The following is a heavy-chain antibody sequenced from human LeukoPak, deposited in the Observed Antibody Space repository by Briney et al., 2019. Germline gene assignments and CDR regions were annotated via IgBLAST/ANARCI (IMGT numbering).Heavy chain of an antibody. Sequence: SQTLSLTCTVSGGSISSGGYYWSWIRQAPGKGLEWIGYIYQSGNIYYTPSLQSRVTISIDRSKDQFSLTLTSVTAADTAVYYCARHVDYGAAQWGYYFDYWGQGTLVTVSS. CDR3: ARHVDYGAAQWGYYFDY. CDR2: IYQSGNI. V-gene: IGHV4-30-2*01. D-gene: IGHD4-17*01. J-gene: IGHJ4*02. CDR1: GGSISSGGYY.